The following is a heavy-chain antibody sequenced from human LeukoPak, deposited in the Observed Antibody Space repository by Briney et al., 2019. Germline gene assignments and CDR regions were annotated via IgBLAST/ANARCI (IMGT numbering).Heavy chain of an antibody. CDR2: IYSGGST. D-gene: IGHD1-26*01. CDR3: AREGGSYYLSH. V-gene: IGHV3-53*01. CDR1: GFTVSSNY. Sequence: GGXXRLSCAASGFTVSSNYMSWVRQAPGKXLEWVSVIYSGGSTYYADSVKGRFTISRSNSKNTLYLQMNSLRAEDTAVYYCAREGGSYYLSHWGQGTLVTVSS. J-gene: IGHJ4*02.